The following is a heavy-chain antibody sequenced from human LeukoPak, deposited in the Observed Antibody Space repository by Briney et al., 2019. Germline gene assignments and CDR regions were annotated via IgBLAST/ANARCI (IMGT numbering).Heavy chain of an antibody. V-gene: IGHV4-30-4*07. CDR3: ARLSALREHYFDY. Sequence: PSETLSLTCAVSGGSISSGGYSWSWIRQPPGKGLEWIGYIYYSGSTYYNPSLKSRVTMSVDTSKNQFSLKLSSVTAADTAVYYCARLSALREHYFDYWGQGTLVTVSS. CDR1: GGSISSGGYS. D-gene: IGHD1-26*01. J-gene: IGHJ4*02. CDR2: IYYSGST.